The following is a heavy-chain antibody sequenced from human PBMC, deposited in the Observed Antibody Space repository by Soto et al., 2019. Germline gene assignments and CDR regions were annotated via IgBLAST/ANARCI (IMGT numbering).Heavy chain of an antibody. CDR3: ATSHGSSGNGAFDI. J-gene: IGHJ3*02. D-gene: IGHD6-13*01. CDR2: ISGSSSYI. V-gene: IGHV3-21*01. Sequence: SLRLSCAASGFTFSSYSMTWVRQAPGKGLEWVSSISGSSSYIYDADSVKGRFTISRDNAKNSLFLQMNSLRAEDTAVYYCATSHGSSGNGAFDIWGQGTMVTVSS. CDR1: GFTFSSYS.